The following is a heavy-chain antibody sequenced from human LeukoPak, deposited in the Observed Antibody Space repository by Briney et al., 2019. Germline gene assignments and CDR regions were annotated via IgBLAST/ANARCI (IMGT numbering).Heavy chain of an antibody. CDR1: GFTFSSYA. CDR2: ISGSGGST. D-gene: IGHD6-19*01. Sequence: PGGSLRLSCAASGFTFSSYAMSWVRQAPGKGLEWVSAISGSGGSTYYADSVKGRFTISRDNSKNTLYLQMNSLRAEDTAVYFCAKDKYPEQWLYSFDYWGQGTLVTVSS. V-gene: IGHV3-23*01. CDR3: AKDKYPEQWLYSFDY. J-gene: IGHJ4*02.